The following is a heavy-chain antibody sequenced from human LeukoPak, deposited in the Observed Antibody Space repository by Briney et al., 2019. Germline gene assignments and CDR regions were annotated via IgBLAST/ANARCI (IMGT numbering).Heavy chain of an antibody. CDR2: IYYSGST. CDR1: GGSISSGGYY. J-gene: IGHJ4*02. V-gene: IGHV4-31*03. Sequence: SETLSLTCTVSGGSISSGGYYWSWIRQHPGKGLEWIGYIYYSGSTYYNPSLKSRVTISVDTSKNQFSLKLSSVTAADTAVYYCARTPLDSSSWYGSGFDYWGQGTLVTVSS. CDR3: ARTPLDSSSWYGSGFDY. D-gene: IGHD6-13*01.